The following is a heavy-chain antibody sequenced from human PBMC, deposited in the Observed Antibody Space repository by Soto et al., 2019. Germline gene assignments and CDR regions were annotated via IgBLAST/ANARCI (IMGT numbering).Heavy chain of an antibody. V-gene: IGHV4-31*03. J-gene: IGHJ4*02. Sequence: TLSLTCTVSGGSISSGGYYWSWIRQHPGKGLEWIGYIYYSGSTYYNPSLKSRVTISVDTSKNQFSLKLSSVTAADTAVYYCARDIGYSNYFDYWGQGTLVTVSS. CDR1: GGSISSGGYY. CDR2: IYYSGST. CDR3: ARDIGYSNYFDY. D-gene: IGHD6-13*01.